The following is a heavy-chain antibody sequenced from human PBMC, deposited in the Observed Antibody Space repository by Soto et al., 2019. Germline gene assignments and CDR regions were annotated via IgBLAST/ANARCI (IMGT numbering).Heavy chain of an antibody. CDR1: GGSINSGDYY. V-gene: IGHV4-30-4*01. D-gene: IGHD3-22*01. CDR3: VRSPXTYYYDTRGYYYNWFDP. J-gene: IGHJ5*02. Sequence: SETLSLTCTVSGGSINSGDYYWGWLRQPPGKGLEWIGYIYYRGNTYYNPSLKSRVTISIDTSKNHFSLKLSSVTAADTAVYYCVRSPXTYYYDTRGYYYNWFDPWGQGTLVTVSS. CDR2: IYYRGNT.